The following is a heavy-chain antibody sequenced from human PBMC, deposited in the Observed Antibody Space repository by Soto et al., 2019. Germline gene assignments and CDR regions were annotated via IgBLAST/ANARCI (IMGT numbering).Heavy chain of an antibody. D-gene: IGHD6-13*01. Sequence: GASVKVSCKASGYTFTGYYMHWVRQAPGQGLEWMGWINPNSGGTNYAQKFQGRVTMTRDTSISTAYMELSRLRSDDTAVYYCAREPLYSSSWYAHFYYFDYWGQGTLVTVS. J-gene: IGHJ4*02. CDR1: GYTFTGYY. CDR2: INPNSGGT. V-gene: IGHV1-2*02. CDR3: AREPLYSSSWYAHFYYFDY.